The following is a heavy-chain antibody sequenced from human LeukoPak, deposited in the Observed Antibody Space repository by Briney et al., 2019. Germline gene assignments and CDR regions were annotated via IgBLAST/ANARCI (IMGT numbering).Heavy chain of an antibody. Sequence: GASVKVSCKASGYTLTTYNTHWVRQAPGQGLEWMGIINPSGTTTSYAQKFQGRLTMTRDTSTSTVYMELSSLRSEDTAVYYCARDSSGYSHFDYWGQGTLVSVSS. D-gene: IGHD3-22*01. J-gene: IGHJ4*02. CDR3: ARDSSGYSHFDY. CDR1: GYTLTTYN. CDR2: INPSGTTT. V-gene: IGHV1-46*01.